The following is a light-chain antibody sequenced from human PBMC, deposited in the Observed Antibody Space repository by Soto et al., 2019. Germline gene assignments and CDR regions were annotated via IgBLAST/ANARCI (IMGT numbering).Light chain of an antibody. J-gene: IGKJ4*01. Sequence: EIVLTQSPATLSLSPGERATLSCRASQSVSSYLTWFQQKPGQAPRLLIYDASSRATGIPGRFSGSGSGTDFTLTISSLEPEDSAVYYCQQRRNWPTFGGGTKVEIK. CDR2: DAS. CDR1: QSVSSY. CDR3: QQRRNWPT. V-gene: IGKV3-11*01.